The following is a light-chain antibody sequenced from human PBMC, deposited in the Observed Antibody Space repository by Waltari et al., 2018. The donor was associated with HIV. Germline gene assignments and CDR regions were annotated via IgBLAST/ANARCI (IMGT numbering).Light chain of an antibody. CDR1: GSDLGRYDL. CDR3: SAYTMSGSLV. CDR2: GVS. J-gene: IGLJ2*01. V-gene: IGLV2-14*01. Sequence: QSALTQPASLSGSPRQSITITCSVSGSDLGRYDLFSWYLQEPGKAPPLLIYGVSNRPSEISRRFSGSKARTTASLTISALQAEDEGDYYCSAYTMSGSLVFGGGTKLTVL.